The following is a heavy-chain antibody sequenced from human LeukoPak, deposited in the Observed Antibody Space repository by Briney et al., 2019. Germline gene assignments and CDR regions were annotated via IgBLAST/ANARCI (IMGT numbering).Heavy chain of an antibody. V-gene: IGHV3-23*01. D-gene: IGHD3-3*01. CDR3: ARVDYDFWSGYPDGWFDP. CDR1: GFTFSSYA. CDR2: ISGSGGSA. J-gene: IGHJ5*02. Sequence: PGGSLRLSCAASGFTFSSYAMSWVRQAPGKGLEWVSAISGSGGSAYYADSVKGRFTISRDNAKNSLYLQMNSLRAEDTAVYYCARVDYDFWSGYPDGWFDPWGQGTLVTVSS.